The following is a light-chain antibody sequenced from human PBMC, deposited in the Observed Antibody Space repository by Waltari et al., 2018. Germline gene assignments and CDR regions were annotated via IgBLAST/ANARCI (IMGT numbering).Light chain of an antibody. CDR3: ASYTSTRTVI. CDR1: SSDVGGYNY. Sequence: QSALTQPASVSGSPGQSITISCSGTSSDVGGYNYVSWYQQLPGNAPTLMIYDVTRWPSGFSTLFSGSNSGNTASLTIFGLQAEDEADYYFASYTSTRTVIFGGGTRVTVL. J-gene: IGLJ2*01. CDR2: DVT. V-gene: IGLV2-14*01.